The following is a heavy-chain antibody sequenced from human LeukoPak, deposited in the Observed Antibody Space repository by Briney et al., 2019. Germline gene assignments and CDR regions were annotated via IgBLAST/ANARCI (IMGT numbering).Heavy chain of an antibody. Sequence: EASVKVSCKASGYIFTSYGISWVRQAPGQGLEWMGWISAYNGNTNYAQKLQGRVTMTTDTSTSTAYMELRSLRSDDTAVYYCARDDTPYCSGGSCYFFGKDYWGQGTLVTVSS. J-gene: IGHJ4*02. D-gene: IGHD2-15*01. CDR1: GYIFTSYG. V-gene: IGHV1-18*01. CDR3: ARDDTPYCSGGSCYFFGKDY. CDR2: ISAYNGNT.